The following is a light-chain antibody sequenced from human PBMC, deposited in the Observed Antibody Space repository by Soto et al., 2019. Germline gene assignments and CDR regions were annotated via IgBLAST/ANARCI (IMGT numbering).Light chain of an antibody. CDR1: SSNIGAGFD. Sequence: QSVLTQPPSVSGAPGQRVTISCTGSSSNIGAGFDVHWYQQLPGTAPKLLIYGNNNRPSGVPDRFSDSRSGTSASLAITGLQPEDEADYYCQSYDRSLSGFYVCGTGTKLTVL. J-gene: IGLJ1*01. V-gene: IGLV1-40*01. CDR2: GNN. CDR3: QSYDRSLSGFYV.